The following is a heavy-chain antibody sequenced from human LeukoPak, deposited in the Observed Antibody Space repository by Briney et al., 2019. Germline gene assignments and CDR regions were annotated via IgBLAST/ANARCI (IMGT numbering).Heavy chain of an antibody. Sequence: ASVKVSCKASGYTLTSYYIHWVRQAPGQGFEWMGIINPSGGSTSYAQKFQGRVTMTRDTSTSTVYMELSSLRSEDTAVYYCARDRYGDYSGWYFDLWGRGTLVTVSS. CDR1: GYTLTSYY. D-gene: IGHD4-17*01. CDR2: INPSGGST. V-gene: IGHV1-46*01. J-gene: IGHJ2*01. CDR3: ARDRYGDYSGWYFDL.